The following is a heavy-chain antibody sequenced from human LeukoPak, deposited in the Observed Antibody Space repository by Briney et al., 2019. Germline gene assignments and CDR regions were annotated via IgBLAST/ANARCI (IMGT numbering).Heavy chain of an antibody. CDR1: GFTFSSYA. CDR2: INHSGST. V-gene: IGHV4-34*01. D-gene: IGHD1-1*01. Sequence: GSLRLSCAASGFTFSSYAMSWVRQAPGKGLEWIGEINHSGSTNYNPSLKSRVTISVDTSKNQFSLKLSSVTAADTAVYYCARATVQLERPYDYWGQGTLVTVSS. J-gene: IGHJ4*02. CDR3: ARATVQLERPYDY.